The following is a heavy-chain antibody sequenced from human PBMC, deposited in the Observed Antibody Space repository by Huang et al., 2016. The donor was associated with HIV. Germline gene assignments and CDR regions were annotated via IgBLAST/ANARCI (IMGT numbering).Heavy chain of an antibody. J-gene: IGHJ6*02. CDR3: ATKTAAMDI. V-gene: IGHV3-7*01. CDR1: TFRFGAYW. Sequence: VESGGRLVQPGGSIRLSCVGSTFRFGAYWMSWVRQSPGKGLELVSNIKQEESEKYYVDSVKGRFNISRDNAKKVLFLEMNNVRVEDTATYYCATKTAAMDIWGQGTTVTVS. CDR2: IKQEESEK. D-gene: IGHD1-7*01.